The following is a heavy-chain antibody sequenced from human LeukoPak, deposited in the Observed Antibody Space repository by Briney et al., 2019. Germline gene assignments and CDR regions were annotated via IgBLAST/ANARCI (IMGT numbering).Heavy chain of an antibody. J-gene: IGHJ5*02. Sequence: SETLSLTCAVYGGSFSRYYWSWLRQPPGKGLQWIGEINHNGSTSNNPSLKSRVTISVDRSKNQFSLKLNSVTAADTAVYYCARASQLVISRRGNWFDPWGQGTLVTVSS. V-gene: IGHV4-34*01. CDR1: GGSFSRYY. CDR2: INHNGST. CDR3: ARASQLVISRRGNWFDP. D-gene: IGHD6-6*01.